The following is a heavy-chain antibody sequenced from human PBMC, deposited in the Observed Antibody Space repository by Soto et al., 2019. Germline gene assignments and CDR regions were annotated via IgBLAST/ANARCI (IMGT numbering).Heavy chain of an antibody. Sequence: PSETLSLTCAVSGYSISSGYYWGWIRQPPGKGLEWIGSIYHSGSTYYNPSLKSRVTISVDTSKNQFSLKLSSVTAADTAVYYCARGPLMITFGGVMVPTWFDPWGQGTLVTAPQ. CDR2: IYHSGST. V-gene: IGHV4-38-2*01. J-gene: IGHJ5*02. D-gene: IGHD3-16*01. CDR1: GYSISSGYY. CDR3: ARGPLMITFGGVMVPTWFDP.